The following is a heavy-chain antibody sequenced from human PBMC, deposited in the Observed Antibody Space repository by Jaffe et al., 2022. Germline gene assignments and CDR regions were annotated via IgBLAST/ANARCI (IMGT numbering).Heavy chain of an antibody. Sequence: QVQLQQWGAGLLKPSETLSLTCAVYGGSFSGYYWSWIRQPPGKGLEWIGEINHSGSTNYNPSLKSRVTISVDTSKNQFSLKLSSVTAADTAVYYCARGSLGSTVGIWFDPWGQGTLVTVSS. V-gene: IGHV4-34*01. CDR1: GGSFSGYY. D-gene: IGHD4-17*01. J-gene: IGHJ5*02. CDR3: ARGSLGSTVGIWFDP. CDR2: INHSGST.